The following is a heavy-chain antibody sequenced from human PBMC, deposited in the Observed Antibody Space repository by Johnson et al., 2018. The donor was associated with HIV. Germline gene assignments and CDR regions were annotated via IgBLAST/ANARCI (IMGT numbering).Heavy chain of an antibody. CDR2: VSSGSTI. D-gene: IGHD6-13*01. CDR3: ARAPYSSSWYRDAFDI. J-gene: IGHJ3*02. V-gene: IGHV3-69-1*01. CDR1: GFTISGFY. Sequence: VQLVESGGCLVQPGGSLRLSCAASGFTISGFYMSWVRQAPGKVPEWLSVVSSGSTIYYADSVKGRFTISRDNAKKSLYLQMNSLRAEDTAVYYCARAPYSSSWYRDAFDIWGQGTMVTVSS.